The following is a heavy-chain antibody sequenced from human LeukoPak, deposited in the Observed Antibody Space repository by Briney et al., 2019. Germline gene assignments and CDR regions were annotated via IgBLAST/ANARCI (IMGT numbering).Heavy chain of an antibody. CDR2: ISNDGRND. CDR1: GFTFSLYA. J-gene: IGHJ6*02. CDR3: AKYSSSSNYYYGMDV. V-gene: IGHV3-30*18. D-gene: IGHD6-13*01. Sequence: GRSLRHSCSASGFTFSLYAMNWVRQAPGKWLEWVAFISNDGRNDHYADSVKGRFTISRDNAKNTVYMQMNSLRAEDTAVYYCAKYSSSSNYYYGMDVWGQGTTVTVSS.